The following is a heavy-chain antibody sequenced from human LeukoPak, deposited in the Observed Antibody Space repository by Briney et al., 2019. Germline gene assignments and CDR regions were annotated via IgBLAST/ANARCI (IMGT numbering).Heavy chain of an antibody. J-gene: IGHJ3*02. Sequence: ASVKVSCKASGYTFTSYYMHWVRQAPGQGLEWMGIINPSGGSTSYAQKFQGRVTMTTGTSTSTAYMELRSLRSDDTAVYYCARERGYSYGYESLVDAFDIWGQGTMVTVSS. CDR3: ARERGYSYGYESLVDAFDI. CDR2: INPSGGST. CDR1: GYTFTSYY. D-gene: IGHD5-18*01. V-gene: IGHV1-46*01.